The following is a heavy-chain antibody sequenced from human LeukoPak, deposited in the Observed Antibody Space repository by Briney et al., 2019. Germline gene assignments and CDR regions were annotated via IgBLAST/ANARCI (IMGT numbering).Heavy chain of an antibody. CDR1: GYTFTSYG. Sequence: ASVKVSCKASGYTFTSYGISWVRQAPGQGLEWMGWISAYNGNTNYAQKLQGRVTMTTDTSTSTAYMELRSLRSEDTAVYYCAREGDYDFWSGYYKGHFDYWGQGTLVTVSS. V-gene: IGHV1-18*01. CDR3: AREGDYDFWSGYYKGHFDY. D-gene: IGHD3-3*01. J-gene: IGHJ4*02. CDR2: ISAYNGNT.